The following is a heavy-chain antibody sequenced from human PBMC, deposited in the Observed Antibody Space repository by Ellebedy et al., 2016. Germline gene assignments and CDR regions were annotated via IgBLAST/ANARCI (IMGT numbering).Heavy chain of an antibody. D-gene: IGHD6-19*01. V-gene: IGHV4-59*08. Sequence: SETLSLTCTVSGGSITNYYWSWIRQPPGKGLEWVGNIYNSGSPNYNPSLKSRVTISVDTSKNQFSLKLSSVTAADTAVYYCASVWGSGWYGDAFDIWGQGTMVTVSS. CDR2: IYNSGSP. CDR3: ASVWGSGWYGDAFDI. CDR1: GGSITNYY. J-gene: IGHJ3*02.